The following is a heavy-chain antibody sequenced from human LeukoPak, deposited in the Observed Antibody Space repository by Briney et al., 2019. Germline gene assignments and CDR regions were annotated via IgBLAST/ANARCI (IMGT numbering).Heavy chain of an antibody. CDR1: GFSFSSIA. Sequence: GGSLRLSCAASGFSFSSIAMHWVRQAPGKGLEWVAFIYSDGNNKYYAESVNGRFTISRDNSKSTLYLQMNSLRAEDTAVYYCAKGGYSYDSSGHNYFDYWGQGTLVTVSS. CDR2: IYSDGNNK. CDR3: AKGGYSYDSSGHNYFDY. J-gene: IGHJ4*02. D-gene: IGHD3-22*01. V-gene: IGHV3-30*02.